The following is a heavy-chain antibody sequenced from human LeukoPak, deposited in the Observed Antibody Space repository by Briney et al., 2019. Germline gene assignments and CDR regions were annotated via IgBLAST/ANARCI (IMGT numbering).Heavy chain of an antibody. CDR1: GFTFSSYS. CDR3: ARESCSSTSCCAYFDY. J-gene: IGHJ4*02. CDR2: ISSSSSYI. V-gene: IGHV3-21*01. Sequence: KTGGSLRLSCAASGFTFSSYSMNWVRQAPGKGLEWVSSISSSSSYIYYADSVKSRFTISRDNAKNSLYLQMNSLRAEDTAVYYCARESCSSTSCCAYFDYWGQGTLVTVSS. D-gene: IGHD2-2*01.